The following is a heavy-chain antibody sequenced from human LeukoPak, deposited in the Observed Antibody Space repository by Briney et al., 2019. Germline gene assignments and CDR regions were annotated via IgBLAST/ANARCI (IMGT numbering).Heavy chain of an antibody. V-gene: IGHV3-23*01. CDR3: ASAYRGKYHYYDY. J-gene: IGHJ4*02. D-gene: IGHD1-26*01. CDR2: ISGGGGST. CDR1: GFTVSSNF. Sequence: GGSLRLSCAVSGFTVSSNFMSWVRQAPEKGLEWVSPISGGGGSTNYADSVKGRFTISRDNSKNTLYLEMNSLRAEDTAVYYCASAYRGKYHYYDYWGQRTLVTVSS.